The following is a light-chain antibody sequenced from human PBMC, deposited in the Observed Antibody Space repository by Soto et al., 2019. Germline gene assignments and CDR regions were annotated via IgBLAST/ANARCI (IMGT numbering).Light chain of an antibody. V-gene: IGKV1-33*01. J-gene: IGKJ3*01. Sequence: DIQMTQSPSSLSASVGDRVTITCQASRDISNYLNWYQQKPGKAPKLLIYDASNLETGVTSRFSGSGSGTDFTFTISSLQPQDIATYYCQQYDNLPCTFVPGTKVVIK. CDR1: RDISNY. CDR2: DAS. CDR3: QQYDNLPCT.